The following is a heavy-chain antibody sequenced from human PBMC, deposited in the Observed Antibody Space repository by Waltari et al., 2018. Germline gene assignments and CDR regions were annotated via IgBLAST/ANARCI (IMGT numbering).Heavy chain of an antibody. D-gene: IGHD3-10*01. J-gene: IGHJ4*02. CDR2: IYYSGST. CDR1: GGSISSRSYY. Sequence: QLQLQESGPGLVKPSETLSLTCTVSGGSISSRSYYWGWIRQPPGKGLEWIGSIYYSGSTYYNPSLKSRVTISVDTSKNQFSLKLSSVTAADTAVYYCARRGYGSGGFDYWGQGTLVTVSS. V-gene: IGHV4-39*01. CDR3: ARRGYGSGGFDY.